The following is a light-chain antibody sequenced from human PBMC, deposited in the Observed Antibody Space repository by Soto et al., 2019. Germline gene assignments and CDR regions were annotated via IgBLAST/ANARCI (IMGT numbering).Light chain of an antibody. CDR1: QSISRW. J-gene: IGKJ1*01. CDR3: QQYNSYSFWT. V-gene: IGKV1-5*01. CDR2: DAS. Sequence: DIQMTQSPSTLSASAGDRVTITCRASQSISRWLDWYQQKPGKAPKLLIYDASSLESGVPSRFSGSGSGTEFTLTISSRQPDDFATYYCQQYNSYSFWTFGQGTKVEIK.